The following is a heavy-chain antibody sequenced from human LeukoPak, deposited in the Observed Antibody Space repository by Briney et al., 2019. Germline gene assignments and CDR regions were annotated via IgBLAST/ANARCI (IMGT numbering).Heavy chain of an antibody. CDR1: GYSFTSYG. J-gene: IGHJ4*02. D-gene: IGHD6-19*01. CDR2: ISAYNNT. CDR3: ARGGTSGWRTPNDDY. V-gene: IGHV1-18*01. Sequence: GASVKLSCKASGYSFTSYGVTWVRQAPGQGLEWMGWISAYNNTNYAQMLQGRVTMTTDTSTSTAYMELRSLRSDDTAIYYCARGGTSGWRTPNDDYWGQGTLVTVSS.